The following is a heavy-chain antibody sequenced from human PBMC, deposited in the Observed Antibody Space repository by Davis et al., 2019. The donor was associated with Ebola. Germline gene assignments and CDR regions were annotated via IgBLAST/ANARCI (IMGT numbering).Heavy chain of an antibody. CDR3: ARGAITYYYDSSGYGVSYYFDY. CDR1: GGSISSSSYY. Sequence: SETLSLTCTVSGGSISSSSYYWGWIRQPPGKGREWTGSIYYSGSTYYNPSLKSRVTISVDTSKNQFSLKLSSVTAAETAVYYCARGAITYYYDSSGYGVSYYFDYWGQGTLVTVSS. CDR2: IYYSGST. V-gene: IGHV4-39*01. D-gene: IGHD3-22*01. J-gene: IGHJ4*02.